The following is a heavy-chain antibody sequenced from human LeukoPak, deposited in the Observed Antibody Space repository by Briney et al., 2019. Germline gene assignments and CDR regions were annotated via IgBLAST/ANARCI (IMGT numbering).Heavy chain of an antibody. Sequence: GGSLRLSCAASGFTLSTFAMSWVRQAPGKGLEWVSSIIDSGGSTYYADSVEGRFTVSRDNSRNTLYLQMNSLRAEDTAVYYCAKSFRPFGSSGYYWWDFWGQGTLVTVSS. CDR2: IIDSGGST. V-gene: IGHV3-23*01. J-gene: IGHJ4*02. D-gene: IGHD3-22*01. CDR1: GFTLSTFA. CDR3: AKSFRPFGSSGYYWWDF.